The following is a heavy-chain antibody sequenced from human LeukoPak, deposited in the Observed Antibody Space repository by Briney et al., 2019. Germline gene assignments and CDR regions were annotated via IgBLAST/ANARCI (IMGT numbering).Heavy chain of an antibody. V-gene: IGHV4-4*07. CDR1: GASISAYH. Sequence: PSETLCLTCSVSGASISAYHWSWIRQPAGKGLEWIGRIYSSGRTNYIPSPKSRLTMSVDTSKNQFSLKLNSVTAADTAVYYCARDYSYPDYWGQGTLVTVSS. CDR2: IYSSGRT. D-gene: IGHD5-18*01. CDR3: ARDYSYPDY. J-gene: IGHJ4*02.